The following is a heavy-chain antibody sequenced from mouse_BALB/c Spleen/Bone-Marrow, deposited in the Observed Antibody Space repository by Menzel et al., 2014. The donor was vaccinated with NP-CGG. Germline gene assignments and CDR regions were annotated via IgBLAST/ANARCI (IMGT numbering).Heavy chain of an antibody. D-gene: IGHD2-4*01. J-gene: IGHJ2*01. CDR3: ARSRNYEEVDY. V-gene: IGHV1-4*01. Sequence: VQLQQSGAELARPGASVKMSCKASGYTFTSYTMHWVKQRPGQGLEWIGYINPSSGYTNYNQKFKDKATLTADKSSSTAYMQLSSLTSEDPAVYYCARSRNYEEVDYWRQGTTLTVSS. CDR1: GYTFTSYT. CDR2: INPSSGYT.